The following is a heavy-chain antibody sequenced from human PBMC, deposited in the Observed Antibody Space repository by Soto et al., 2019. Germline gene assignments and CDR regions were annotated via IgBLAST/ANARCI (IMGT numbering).Heavy chain of an antibody. V-gene: IGHV3-23*01. CDR3: AKDAKKWELLPGTFDY. Sequence: GGSLRLSCAASGFTFSSYAMSWVRQAPGKGLEWVSAISGSGGSTYYADSVKGRFTISRDNSKNTLYLQMNSLRAEDTAVYYCAKDAKKWELLPGTFDYWGQGTLVTVSS. CDR1: GFTFSSYA. D-gene: IGHD1-26*01. J-gene: IGHJ4*02. CDR2: ISGSGGST.